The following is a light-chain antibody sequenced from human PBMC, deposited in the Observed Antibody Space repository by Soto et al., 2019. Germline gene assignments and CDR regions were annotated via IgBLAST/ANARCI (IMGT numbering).Light chain of an antibody. V-gene: IGLV2-8*01. Sequence: QSALTQPPSASGSPGQSVTISCTGTSSDVGAYKYVSWYQQYPGKAPKLMIYEVTKRPSGVPDRFSGSKPGNTASLTVSGLQAEDEADYYCTSYVGNDIWVFGGGTQLTVL. CDR2: EVT. CDR1: SSDVGAYKY. J-gene: IGLJ3*02. CDR3: TSYVGNDIWV.